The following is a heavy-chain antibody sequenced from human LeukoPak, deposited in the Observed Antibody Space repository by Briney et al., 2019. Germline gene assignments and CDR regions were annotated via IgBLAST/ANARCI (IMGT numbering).Heavy chain of an antibody. Sequence: PGGSLRLSCAASGFTFSSYGMHWVSQAPGKGLARVAVISYDGNNECYADSVKGRFSISRDNSKNTLYLQMNSLRAEDTAFYYCARRGYSYGANFYDAFDIWGQGTRVTVSS. CDR1: GFTFSSYG. D-gene: IGHD5-12*01. CDR3: ARRGYSYGANFYDAFDI. J-gene: IGHJ3*02. CDR2: ISYDGNNE. V-gene: IGHV3-30*03.